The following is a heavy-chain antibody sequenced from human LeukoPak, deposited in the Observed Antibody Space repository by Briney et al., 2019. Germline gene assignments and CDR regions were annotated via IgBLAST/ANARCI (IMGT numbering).Heavy chain of an antibody. V-gene: IGHV4-31*03. CDR3: ARSSLTGSFDY. J-gene: IGHJ4*02. Sequence: PSQTLSLTCTVSGGSISSGGYYWSWIRQHPGKGLEWIGYIYYSGSTYYNPSLLSRVTMSVDTSKNQFSLNLSSVTAADTAVYFCARSSLTGSFDYWGQGTLVTVSS. CDR2: IYYSGST. D-gene: IGHD3-9*01. CDR1: GGSISSGGYY.